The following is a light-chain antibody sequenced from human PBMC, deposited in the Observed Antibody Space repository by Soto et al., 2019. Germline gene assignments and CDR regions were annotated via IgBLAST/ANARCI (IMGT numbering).Light chain of an antibody. CDR1: SSDVGGYNF. Sequence: QSALTQPHSASGSPGQSVPISCTGTSSDVGGYNFVSWYQQHPGKAPKLMIYEVSKRPSGVPDRFSGSKSGNTASLTVSGLQAEDEADYYCSSYAGSNNLNVFGTGTKLTVL. V-gene: IGLV2-8*01. CDR3: SSYAGSNNLNV. CDR2: EVS. J-gene: IGLJ1*01.